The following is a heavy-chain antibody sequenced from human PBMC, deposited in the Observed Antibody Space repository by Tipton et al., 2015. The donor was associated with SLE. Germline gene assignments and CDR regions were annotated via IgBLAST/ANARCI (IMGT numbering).Heavy chain of an antibody. CDR2: IYHSGIT. CDR3: ARGLDWGSDPRMFDQ. J-gene: IGHJ4*02. V-gene: IGHV4-38-2*01. Sequence: TLSLTCAVSGYSISSGYYWGWIRQPPGKGLEWIGNIYHSGITYYNPSLKSRATISEDTSTNQLSLRLTSVTGADTAMYYCARGLDWGSDPRMFDQWGQGTLVTVSS. CDR1: GYSISSGYY. D-gene: IGHD3/OR15-3a*01.